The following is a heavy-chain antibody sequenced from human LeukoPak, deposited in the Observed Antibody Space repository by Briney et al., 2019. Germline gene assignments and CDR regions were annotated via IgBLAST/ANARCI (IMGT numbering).Heavy chain of an antibody. J-gene: IGHJ4*02. D-gene: IGHD2-8*01. CDR2: IYYSGGT. V-gene: IGHV4-39*07. Sequence: PSETLSLTCTVSGGSISSSSDYWGWVRQPPGKGLHWIGSIYYSGGTYSNPSLKSRVTISVDTSKKQFSLKLNSLTAADTAVYYCAREVSGVNYFDHWGQGTLVTVSS. CDR3: AREVSGVNYFDH. CDR1: GGSISSSSDY.